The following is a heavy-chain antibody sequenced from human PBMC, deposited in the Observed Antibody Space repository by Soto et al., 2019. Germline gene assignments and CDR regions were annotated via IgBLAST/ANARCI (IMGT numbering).Heavy chain of an antibody. Sequence: QITLKESGPTLVKPTQTLTLTCTFSGFSFTTSGVGVGWVRQPPGKALEWLALLYWADDKRYSSSLKRRLTNSKDTSKNQVVLTMTNMDPVDTATYYCAHRPGEGNGRASYYGMDVWGQGTTVTVSS. D-gene: IGHD1-26*01. J-gene: IGHJ6*02. V-gene: IGHV2-5*02. CDR2: LYWADDK. CDR3: AHRPGEGNGRASYYGMDV. CDR1: GFSFTTSGVG.